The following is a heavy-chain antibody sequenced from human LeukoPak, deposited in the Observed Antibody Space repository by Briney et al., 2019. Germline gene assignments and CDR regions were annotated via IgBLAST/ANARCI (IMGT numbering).Heavy chain of an antibody. D-gene: IGHD3-9*01. CDR3: LSGHNNAFDP. Sequence: SETLSLTCTVSGDSISSSNYYWDWIRQPPGKGLEWIGSIFYSGSTYYNPSLESRITISVDTSKNQFSLKLISVTATDTAVYYCLSGHNNAFDPWGQGTLVTVSP. CDR2: IFYSGST. CDR1: GDSISSSNYY. J-gene: IGHJ5*02. V-gene: IGHV4-39*01.